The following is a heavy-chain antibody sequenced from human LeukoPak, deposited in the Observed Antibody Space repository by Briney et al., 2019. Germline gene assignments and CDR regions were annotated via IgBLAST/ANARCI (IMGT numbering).Heavy chain of an antibody. V-gene: IGHV3-7*03. Sequence: GGSLRLSCAASGFTFSSYWMSWVRQAPGKGLEWVANIKQDGSEKYYVDSVKGRFTISRDNSKNTLYLQMNSLRAEDTAVYYCAKVSFVRRFGAFDYWGQGTLVTVSS. D-gene: IGHD3-10*01. CDR3: AKVSFVRRFGAFDY. J-gene: IGHJ4*02. CDR1: GFTFSSYW. CDR2: IKQDGSEK.